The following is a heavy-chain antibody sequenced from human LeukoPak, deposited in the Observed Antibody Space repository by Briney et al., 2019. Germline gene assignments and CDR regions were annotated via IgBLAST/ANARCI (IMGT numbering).Heavy chain of an antibody. J-gene: IGHJ4*02. CDR1: GGSISSYY. CDR3: ARGGGLLQPPFDY. Sequence: PSETLSLTCTVSGGSISSYYWSWIRQPPGKGLEWIGYIYYSGSTNYNPSLKSRVTISVDTSKNQFSLKLSSVTAADTAVYYCARGGGLLQPPFDYWGQGTLVTVSS. V-gene: IGHV4-59*01. CDR2: IYYSGST. D-gene: IGHD3-22*01.